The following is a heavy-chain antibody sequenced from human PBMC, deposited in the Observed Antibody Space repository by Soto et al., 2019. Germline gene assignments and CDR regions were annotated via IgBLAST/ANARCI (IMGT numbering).Heavy chain of an antibody. Sequence: QVQLVQSGAEVKKPGSSVKVSCKASGGTFSSYTISWVRQAPGQGPEWKGRIIPILGIANYAQKFQGRVTIAAEKSTSTAYKALSRLRCDVTAVHYCAMIRGSYGMDVWGQGTTVTVSS. CDR3: AMIRGSYGMDV. CDR2: IIPILGIA. J-gene: IGHJ6*02. CDR1: GGTFSSYT. D-gene: IGHD3-10*01. V-gene: IGHV1-69*02.